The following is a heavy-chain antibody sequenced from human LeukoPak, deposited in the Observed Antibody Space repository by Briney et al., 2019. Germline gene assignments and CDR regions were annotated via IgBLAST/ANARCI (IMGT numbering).Heavy chain of an antibody. J-gene: IGHJ4*02. CDR1: GFTFSSYA. CDR2: ISGSGGST. CDR3: AKNRQWLVLLDFDY. D-gene: IGHD6-19*01. Sequence: GGSLRLSCAASGFTFSSYAMSWVRQAPGKGLEWVSAISGSGGSTYYADSVKGRFTTSRDNSKNTLYLQMNSLRAEDTAVYYCAKNRQWLVLLDFDYWGQGTLVTVSS. V-gene: IGHV3-23*01.